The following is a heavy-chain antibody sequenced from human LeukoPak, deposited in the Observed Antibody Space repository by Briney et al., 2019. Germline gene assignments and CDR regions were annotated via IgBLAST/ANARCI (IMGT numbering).Heavy chain of an antibody. V-gene: IGHV4-59*01. CDR3: ARDNWNYGSSMDV. CDR1: GGSISSYY. D-gene: IGHD1-7*01. J-gene: IGHJ6*02. CDR2: IYYSGST. Sequence: PSETLSLTCTVSGGSISSYYWSWIRQPPGKGLEWIGYIYYSGSTNYNPSLKSRVTISVDTSKNQFSLKLSSVTAADMAVYYCARDNWNYGSSMDVWGQGTTVTVSS.